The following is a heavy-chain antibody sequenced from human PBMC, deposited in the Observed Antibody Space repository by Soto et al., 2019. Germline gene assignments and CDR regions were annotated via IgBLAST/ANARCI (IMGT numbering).Heavy chain of an antibody. V-gene: IGHV1-69*01. J-gene: IGHJ6*02. CDR1: GGTFSSYA. Sequence: QVQLVQSGAEVKKPGSSVMVSCKASGGTFSSYAISWVRQAPGQGLEWMGGIIPIFGTANYAQKFQGRVTITADESTSTAYMELSSLISEDTSVYYCARPYSSSWTNYYYYGMDVWGQGTTVTVSS. D-gene: IGHD6-13*01. CDR3: ARPYSSSWTNYYYYGMDV. CDR2: IIPIFGTA.